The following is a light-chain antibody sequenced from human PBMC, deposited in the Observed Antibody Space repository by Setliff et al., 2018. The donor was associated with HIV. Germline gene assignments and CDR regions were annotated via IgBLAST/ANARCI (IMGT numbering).Light chain of an antibody. CDR3: NSYTSSSTCV. V-gene: IGLV2-14*01. J-gene: IGLJ1*01. CDR2: EVS. Sequence: QSALTQPASVSGSPGQSITISCTGTSSDVGGYDDVSWYQQHPGKAPKLMIYEVSNRPSGVSNRFSGSKSGNTASLTISGLQAEDEADYYCNSYTSSSTCVFGTGTKVTVL. CDR1: SSDVGGYDD.